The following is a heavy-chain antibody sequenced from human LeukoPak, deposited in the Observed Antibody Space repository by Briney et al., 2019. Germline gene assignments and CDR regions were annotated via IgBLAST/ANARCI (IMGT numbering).Heavy chain of an antibody. D-gene: IGHD1-26*01. CDR2: ISSSSSTI. V-gene: IGHV3-48*04. J-gene: IGHJ5*02. Sequence: GGSLRLSCAASGFTFSSYSMNWVRQAPGKGLEWVSYISSSSSTIYYADSVKGRFTIPRDNAKNSLYLQMSNLRAEDTSVYYCARGHIVGATTHWFDPWGQGTLVTVSS. CDR3: ARGHIVGATTHWFDP. CDR1: GFTFSSYS.